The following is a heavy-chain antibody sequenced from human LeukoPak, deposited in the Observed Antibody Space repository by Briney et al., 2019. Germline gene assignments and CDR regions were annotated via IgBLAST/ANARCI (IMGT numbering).Heavy chain of an antibody. CDR3: AQMYSSGWPFDY. V-gene: IGHV3-21*01. J-gene: IGHJ4*02. CDR2: ISSSRSYI. CDR1: GFTFSSYS. Sequence: GGSLRLSCAASGFTFSSYSMNWVRQAPGKGLEWVSSISSSRSYIYYADSVKGRFTISRDNAKNSLYLQMNSLRAEDTAVYYCAQMYSSGWPFDYWGQGTLVTVSS. D-gene: IGHD6-19*01.